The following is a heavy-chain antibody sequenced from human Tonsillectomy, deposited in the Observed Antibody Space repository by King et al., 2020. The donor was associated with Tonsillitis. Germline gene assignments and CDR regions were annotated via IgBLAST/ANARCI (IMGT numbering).Heavy chain of an antibody. CDR1: GYSFTTYW. CDR3: ARLGPLEGDAFDI. Sequence: QLVQSGAEVKKPGESLKISCKGSGYSFTTYWIGWVRQMSGKGLEWMGIIHPGDSDTRYSPSFQGHVTLSADRSISVAYLQWRGLKASDTAMYYCARLGPLEGDAFDIWGQGTMVTVSS. V-gene: IGHV5-51*01. CDR2: IHPGDSDT. J-gene: IGHJ3*02.